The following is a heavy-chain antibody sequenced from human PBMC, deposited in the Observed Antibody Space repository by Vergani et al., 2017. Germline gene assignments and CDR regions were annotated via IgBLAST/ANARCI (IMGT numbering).Heavy chain of an antibody. CDR1: GYTFTSYY. D-gene: IGHD2-2*01. CDR2: INPSGGST. V-gene: IGHV1-46*01. CDR3: ARDSRYCSSTSCYVGRDWFDH. Sequence: QVQLVQSGAEVKKPGASVKVSCKASGYTFTSYYMHWVRQAPGQGLEWMGIINPSGGSTSYAQKFQGRVTMTRDTSTSTVYMELSSLRSEDTAVYYCARDSRYCSSTSCYVGRDWFDHWGQGTLVTVSS. J-gene: IGHJ5*02.